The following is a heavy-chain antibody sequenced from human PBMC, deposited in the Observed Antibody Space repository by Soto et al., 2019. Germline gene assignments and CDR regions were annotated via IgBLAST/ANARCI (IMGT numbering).Heavy chain of an antibody. V-gene: IGHV3-15*01. D-gene: IGHD6-13*01. Sequence: GGSLRLSCAASGFTFSNAWMSWVRQAPGKGLEWVGRIKSKTDGGTTDYAAPVKGRFTISRDDSKNTLYLQMNSLKTEDTAVYYCTTDPLSSSWLYYFDYWGQGTLVTVSS. CDR2: IKSKTDGGTT. CDR1: GFTFSNAW. J-gene: IGHJ4*02. CDR3: TTDPLSSSWLYYFDY.